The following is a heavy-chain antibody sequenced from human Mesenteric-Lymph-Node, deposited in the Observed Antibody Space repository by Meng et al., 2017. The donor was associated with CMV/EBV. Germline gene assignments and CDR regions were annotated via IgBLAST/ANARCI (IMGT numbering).Heavy chain of an antibody. V-gene: IGHV1-2*02. Sequence: ASVKVSCKASGYTFTGYYMHWVRQAPGQGLEWMGWINPNSDKTNYAQKFQGRVTMTRDTSISTAYMEVSSLRSDDTAIYYCARVPTDILPDQHFDYWGQGTLVTVSS. CDR2: INPNSDKT. D-gene: IGHD3-9*01. CDR3: ARVPTDILPDQHFDY. CDR1: GYTFTGYY. J-gene: IGHJ4*02.